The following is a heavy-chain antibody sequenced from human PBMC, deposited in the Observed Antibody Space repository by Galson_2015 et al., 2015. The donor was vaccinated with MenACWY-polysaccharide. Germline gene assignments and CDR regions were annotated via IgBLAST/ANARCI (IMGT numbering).Heavy chain of an antibody. CDR1: GFTFTRYW. CDR3: ARGPYYHASGAYPYFHD. J-gene: IGHJ4*02. CDR2: IKEDGSEK. Sequence: SLRLSCAASGFTFTRYWMSWVRQAPGKGLEWVANIKEDGSEKSYVDSAKGRFTISRDNAKNSLYLQMDSLRAEDTAVYYCARGPYYHASGAYPYFHDWGQGTLVTVSS. D-gene: IGHD3-10*01. V-gene: IGHV3-7*04.